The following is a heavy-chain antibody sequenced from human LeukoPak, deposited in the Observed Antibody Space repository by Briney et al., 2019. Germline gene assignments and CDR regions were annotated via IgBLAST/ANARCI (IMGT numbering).Heavy chain of an antibody. J-gene: IGHJ4*02. CDR1: GFTFSSYS. Sequence: GGSLRLSCAASGFTFSSYSMNWVRQAPGKGLEWVSSISSSSSYIYYADSVKGRFTITRDNAKNPLYLQMNSLRAEDTAVYYCARDKYYDILTGYYNYWGQGTLVTVSS. D-gene: IGHD3-9*01. CDR3: ARDKYYDILTGYYNY. CDR2: ISSSSSYI. V-gene: IGHV3-21*01.